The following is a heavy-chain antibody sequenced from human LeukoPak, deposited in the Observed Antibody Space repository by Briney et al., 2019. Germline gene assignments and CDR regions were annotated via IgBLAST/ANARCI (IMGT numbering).Heavy chain of an antibody. Sequence: GGSLRLSCAASGFTFSSYSMNWVRQAPGKGLEWVSSISSDSRHTLYADSVKGRFTISRDNAKNSLYLQMNSLRAEDTTVYYCARGETTGPTPEFDYWGQGTLVTVSS. CDR3: ARGETTGPTPEFDY. J-gene: IGHJ4*02. D-gene: IGHD1-1*01. V-gene: IGHV3-21*01. CDR1: GFTFSSYS. CDR2: ISSDSRHT.